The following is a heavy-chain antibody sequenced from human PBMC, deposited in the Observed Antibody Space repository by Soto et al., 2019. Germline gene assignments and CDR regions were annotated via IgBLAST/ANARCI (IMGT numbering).Heavy chain of an antibody. CDR3: SWGVGDAF. V-gene: IGHV3-7*04. CDR1: GFTARSEW. J-gene: IGHJ4*02. Sequence: EVKLVESGGGLVQPGGSLRLSCAVSGFTARSEWMNWVRQAPGKGLEWVAHINRDGSEKHYVDSVKGRFTISRDNAKNSLYLQMNRLRAEATAGSYCSWGVGDAFWGQGTLVTVSS. D-gene: IGHD1-26*01. CDR2: INRDGSEK.